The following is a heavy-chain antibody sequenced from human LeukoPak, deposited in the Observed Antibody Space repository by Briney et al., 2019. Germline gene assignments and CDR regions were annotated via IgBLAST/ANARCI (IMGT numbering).Heavy chain of an antibody. CDR2: MNPNRGNT. CDR3: ARGLHCSGGSCYSSSWFDP. Sequence: ASVKVSCKASGYTFTSYDINWVRQATGQGLEWMGLMNPNRGNTGYAQKFQGRVTMTRNTSISTAYMELSSLRSEDTAVYYCARGLHCSGGSCYSSSWFDPWGQGTLVTVSS. J-gene: IGHJ5*02. V-gene: IGHV1-8*01. CDR1: GYTFTSYD. D-gene: IGHD2-15*01.